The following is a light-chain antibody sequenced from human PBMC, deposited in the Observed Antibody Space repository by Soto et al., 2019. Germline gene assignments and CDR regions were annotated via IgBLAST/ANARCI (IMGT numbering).Light chain of an antibody. V-gene: IGKV3-11*01. J-gene: IGKJ2*01. CDR1: QSVSNY. Sequence: EIVLTQSPATLSLSPGEGATLSCRASQSVSNYIAWYQQKPGQAPRVLIYDASNRAAGVPARFSGSGSGTDFTLTISSLEPEDFAVYYCQQYNNWPFTFGQGTKLEIK. CDR2: DAS. CDR3: QQYNNWPFT.